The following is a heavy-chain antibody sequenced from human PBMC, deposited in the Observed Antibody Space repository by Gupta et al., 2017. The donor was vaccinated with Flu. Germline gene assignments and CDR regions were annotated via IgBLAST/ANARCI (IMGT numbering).Heavy chain of an antibody. CDR2: LSGGGGAT. V-gene: IGHV3-23*01. D-gene: IGHD3-10*01. Sequence: RQAPGKGLEWVSSLSGGGGATYYANAVKGRFTISRDNSQNTLYLQMNSLRAEDTAVYYCAKDQGVRGAITFDYWGQGTLVIVSS. J-gene: IGHJ4*02. CDR3: AKDQGVRGAITFDY.